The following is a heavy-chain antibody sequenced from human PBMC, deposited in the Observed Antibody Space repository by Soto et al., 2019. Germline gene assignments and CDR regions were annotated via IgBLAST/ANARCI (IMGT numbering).Heavy chain of an antibody. V-gene: IGHV3-21*01. CDR1: GCTFSSYS. CDR2: ISSSSSYI. CDR3: ARVHWSGGSCYAFGFDP. Sequence: EVQLMESGGGLVKPGGCLRLSCAASGCTFSSYSMNWVRQAPGKGLEWVSSISSSSSYIYYADSVKGRFTISRDNAKNSLYLQMNSLRAEDTAVYYCARVHWSGGSCYAFGFDPWGLGTLVTVSS. J-gene: IGHJ5*02. D-gene: IGHD2-15*01.